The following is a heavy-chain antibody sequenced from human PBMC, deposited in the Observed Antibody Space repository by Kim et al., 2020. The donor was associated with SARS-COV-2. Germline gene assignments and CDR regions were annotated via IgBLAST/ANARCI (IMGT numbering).Heavy chain of an antibody. CDR2: ISGSGDTT. Sequence: GGSLRLSCAASGFTFSNYGMSWVRQAPGKGLEWVSGISGSGDTTYYADSVKGRFTIFRDNSKNTLYLQMNSLRAEDTAVYYCARRDQRGITRIVFAEDAFDIWGQGTVVTV. CDR3: ARRDQRGITRIVFAEDAFDI. J-gene: IGHJ3*02. V-gene: IGHV3-23*01. CDR1: GFTFSNYG. D-gene: IGHD3-22*01.